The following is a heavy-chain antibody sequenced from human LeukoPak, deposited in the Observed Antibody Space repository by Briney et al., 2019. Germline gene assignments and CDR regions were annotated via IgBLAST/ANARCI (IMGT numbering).Heavy chain of an antibody. CDR3: AELGITMIGGV. Sequence: PGGSLRLSCAAYGFSFSNYWMSWVRQAPGKGLEWVANIKQDGSEKYYVDSVKGRFTVSRDNAKVSLSLQMDSLRAEDTAVYYCAELGITMIGGVWGKGTTVTISS. V-gene: IGHV3-7*01. J-gene: IGHJ6*04. CDR2: IKQDGSEK. D-gene: IGHD3-10*02. CDR1: GFSFSNYW.